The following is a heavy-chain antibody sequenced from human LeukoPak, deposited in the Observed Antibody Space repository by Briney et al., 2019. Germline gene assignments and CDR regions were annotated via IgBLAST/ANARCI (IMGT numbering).Heavy chain of an antibody. V-gene: IGHV3-23*01. J-gene: IGHJ3*02. Sequence: GGSLGLSCAASGFTFGSYAMSWVRQAPGKGLEWVSAISGSGGSTYYADSVKGRFTISRDNSKNTLYLQMNSLRAEDTAVYYCATKRGIAAAAPWAFDIWGQGTMVTVSS. CDR1: GFTFGSYA. CDR3: ATKRGIAAAAPWAFDI. D-gene: IGHD6-13*01. CDR2: ISGSGGST.